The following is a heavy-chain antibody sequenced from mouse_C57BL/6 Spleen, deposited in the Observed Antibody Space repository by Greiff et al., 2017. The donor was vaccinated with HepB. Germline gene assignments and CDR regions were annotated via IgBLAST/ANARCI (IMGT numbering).Heavy chain of an antibody. CDR3: TRDRGNWERAWFAY. J-gene: IGHJ3*01. CDR1: GFTFSSYA. V-gene: IGHV5-9-1*02. CDR2: ISSGGDYI. Sequence: EVQLVESGEGLVKPGGSLKLSCAASGFTFSSYAMSWVRQTPEKRLEWVAYISSGGDYIYYADTVKGRFTISRDNARNTLYLQRSSLKSEDTAMYYCTRDRGNWERAWFAYWGQGTLVTVSA. D-gene: IGHD4-1*02.